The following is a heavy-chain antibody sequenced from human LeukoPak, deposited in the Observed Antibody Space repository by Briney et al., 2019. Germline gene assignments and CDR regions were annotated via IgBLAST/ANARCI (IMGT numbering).Heavy chain of an antibody. D-gene: IGHD6-13*01. J-gene: IGHJ6*03. Sequence: SETLSLTCAVYGGSFSGYYWSWIRQPPGKGLEWIGEINHSGSTNYNPSLKSRVTISVDTSKNRFSLKLSSVTAADTAVYYCARAQTYSSSWYVRVYYYYYMDVWGKGTTVTVSS. V-gene: IGHV4-34*01. CDR2: INHSGST. CDR3: ARAQTYSSSWYVRVYYYYYMDV. CDR1: GGSFSGYY.